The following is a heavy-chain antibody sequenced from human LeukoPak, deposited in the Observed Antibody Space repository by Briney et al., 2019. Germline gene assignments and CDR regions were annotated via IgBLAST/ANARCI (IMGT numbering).Heavy chain of an antibody. V-gene: IGHV4-39*07. CDR1: GGSISSSSYY. D-gene: IGHD2-2*01. CDR2: IYYSGST. CDR3: AREYCSSSSCYEVVYFDL. Sequence: SETLSLTCTVSGGSISSSSYYWGWIRQPPGKGLEWIGSIYYSGSTYYNPSLKSRVTISVDTSKNQFSLKLSSVTAADTAVYYCAREYCSSSSCYEVVYFDLWGRGTLVTVSS. J-gene: IGHJ2*01.